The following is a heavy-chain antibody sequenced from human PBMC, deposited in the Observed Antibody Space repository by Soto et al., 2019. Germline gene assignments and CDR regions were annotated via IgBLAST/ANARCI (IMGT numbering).Heavy chain of an antibody. D-gene: IGHD6-13*01. CDR2: IWYDGSNK. CDR1: GFTFSSYG. J-gene: IGHJ4*02. Sequence: GGSLRLSCSASGFTFSSYGMHWVRQAPGKGLEWVAVIWYDGSNKYYADSVKGRFTISRDNSKNTLYLQMNSLRAEDTAVYYCARDILPAYSSSWGIDYWGQGTLVTVSS. V-gene: IGHV3-33*01. CDR3: ARDILPAYSSSWGIDY.